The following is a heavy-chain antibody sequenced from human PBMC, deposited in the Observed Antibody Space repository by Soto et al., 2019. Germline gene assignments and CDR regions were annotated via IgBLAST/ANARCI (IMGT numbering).Heavy chain of an antibody. V-gene: IGHV1-2*04. D-gene: IGHD6-13*01. J-gene: IGHJ4*02. CDR3: ARGLISSKLAHDY. CDR2: INPNSGGT. Sequence: ASVKVSCKASGYTFTGYYMHWVRQAPGQGLEWMGWINPNSGGTNYAQKFQGWVTMTRDTSISTAYMELSRLRSDDTAVYYCARGLISSKLAHDYWGQGTLVTVSS. CDR1: GYTFTGYY.